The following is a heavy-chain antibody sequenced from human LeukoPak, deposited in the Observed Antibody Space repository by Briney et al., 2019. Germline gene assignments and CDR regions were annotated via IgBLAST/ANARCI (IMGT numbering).Heavy chain of an antibody. D-gene: IGHD3-10*01. CDR3: ARRWYYYGSGSYYAFDI. Sequence: GESLKISCKGSGYSFTRYWIGWVRQLPGKGLEWMGIIYPGDSDTRYSPSFQGQVTISADKSISTAYLQWSNLKASDTAMYYCARRWYYYGSGSYYAFDIWGQGTMVTVSS. V-gene: IGHV5-51*01. CDR1: GYSFTRYW. CDR2: IYPGDSDT. J-gene: IGHJ3*02.